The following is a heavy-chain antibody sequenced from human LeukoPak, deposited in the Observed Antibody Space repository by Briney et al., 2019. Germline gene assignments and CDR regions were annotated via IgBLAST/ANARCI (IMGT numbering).Heavy chain of an antibody. CDR3: AKGAYGSGSYYKSGSDY. V-gene: IGHV3-30*02. CDR1: GFTFSSYG. D-gene: IGHD3-10*01. Sequence: SGGSLRLSCAASGFTFSSYGMHWVRQAPGKGLEWVAFIRYDGSNKYYADSVKGRFAISRDNSKNTLYLQMNSLRAEDTAVYYCAKGAYGSGSYYKSGSDYWGQGTLVTVSS. J-gene: IGHJ4*02. CDR2: IRYDGSNK.